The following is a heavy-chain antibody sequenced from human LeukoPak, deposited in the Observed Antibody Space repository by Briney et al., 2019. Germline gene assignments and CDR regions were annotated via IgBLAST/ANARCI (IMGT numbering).Heavy chain of an antibody. Sequence: SETLSLTCTVSGGSISSYYWSWIRRPPGKGLEWIGYVYYSGSTNYKPSLKSRVTISVDTSKNQFSLKLSSVTAADTAVYYCARGFGRIAVAVYNWFDPWGQGTLVTVSS. CDR1: GGSISSYY. J-gene: IGHJ5*02. CDR3: ARGFGRIAVAVYNWFDP. D-gene: IGHD6-19*01. V-gene: IGHV4-59*12. CDR2: VYYSGST.